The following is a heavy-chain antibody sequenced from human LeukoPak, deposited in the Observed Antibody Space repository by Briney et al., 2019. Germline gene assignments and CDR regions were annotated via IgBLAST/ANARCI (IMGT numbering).Heavy chain of an antibody. V-gene: IGHV3-23*01. CDR1: GFTFSSYA. D-gene: IGHD5-18*01. CDR2: IRGSGDST. CDR3: ARGLWSFGGMDV. Sequence: GGSLRLSCAASGFTFSSYAMSWVRQASGKGLEWVSAIRGSGDSTYFADSVKGRFTISRDNSKNTLYPQMNSLRAEDTAVYYCARGLWSFGGMDVWGQGTTVTVS. J-gene: IGHJ6*02.